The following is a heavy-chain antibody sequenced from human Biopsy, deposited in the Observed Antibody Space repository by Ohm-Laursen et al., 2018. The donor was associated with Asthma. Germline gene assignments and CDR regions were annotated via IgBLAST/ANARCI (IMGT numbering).Heavy chain of an antibody. CDR1: GFTFSSYG. J-gene: IGHJ3*02. V-gene: IGHV3-30*03. CDR3: ARQSGQDYGDSSGFDI. Sequence: SLRLSCSASGFTFSSYGMHWVRQGPGKGLEWVALVSSDGHNKYYEDSVKGRFTISRDNSRNRLYLQINRLTVEDSAVYFCARQSGQDYGDSSGFDIWGQGTKVAVSS. CDR2: VSSDGHNK. D-gene: IGHD3-22*01.